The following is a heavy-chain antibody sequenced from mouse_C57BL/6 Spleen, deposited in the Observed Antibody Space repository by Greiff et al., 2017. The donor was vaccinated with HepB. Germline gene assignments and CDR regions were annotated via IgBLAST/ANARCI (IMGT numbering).Heavy chain of an antibody. V-gene: IGHV1-42*01. D-gene: IGHD4-1*01. Sequence: EVQLQESGPELVKPGASVKISCKASGYSFTGYYMNWVKQSPEKSLEWIGEINPSTGGTTYNQKFKAKATLTVDKSSSTAYMQLKSLTSEDSAVYYCAREVGRGYFDYWGQGTTLTVSS. CDR3: AREVGRGYFDY. CDR2: INPSTGGT. J-gene: IGHJ2*01. CDR1: GYSFTGYY.